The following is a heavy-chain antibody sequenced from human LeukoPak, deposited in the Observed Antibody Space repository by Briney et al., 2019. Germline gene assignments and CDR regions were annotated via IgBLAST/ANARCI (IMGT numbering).Heavy chain of an antibody. D-gene: IGHD4-17*01. CDR1: GGSFSGYY. CDR3: ARRDDYGAYYFDY. J-gene: IGHJ4*02. Sequence: PSETLSLTCAVYGGSFSGYYWSWIRQPPGKGLEWIGEINHSGSTNYNPSLKSRVTISVDTSKNQFSLKLSSVTAADTAVYYCARRDDYGAYYFDYWGQGTLVTVSS. CDR2: INHSGST. V-gene: IGHV4-34*01.